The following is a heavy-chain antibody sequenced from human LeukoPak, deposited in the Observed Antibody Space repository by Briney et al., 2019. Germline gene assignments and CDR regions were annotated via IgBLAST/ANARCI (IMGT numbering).Heavy chain of an antibody. V-gene: IGHV1-2*02. D-gene: IGHD6-13*01. CDR2: INPNSGGT. J-gene: IGHJ4*02. CDR3: AREPTKLRIAAAGKKPFDY. CDR1: GYTFTGYY. Sequence: ASVKVSCKASGYTFTGYYMHWVRQAPGQGLEWMGWINPNSGGTNYAQKFQGRVTMTRDTSISTAYVELSRLRSDDTAVYYCAREPTKLRIAAAGKKPFDYWGQGTLVTVSS.